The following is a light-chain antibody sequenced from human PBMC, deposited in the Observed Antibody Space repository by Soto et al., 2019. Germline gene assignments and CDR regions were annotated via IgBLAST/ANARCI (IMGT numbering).Light chain of an antibody. J-gene: IGKJ5*01. Sequence: EVVLTQSLGTLSLSPGERVTLSCRASQCISNTHLAWYQQKPGQAPRLLIHCTSNRATGIPDRFSGSGSGTDFTLTISSLQPEDFATYYCQQSYSTPITFGQGTRLEIK. CDR1: QCISNTH. CDR2: CTS. V-gene: IGKV3-20*01. CDR3: QQSYSTPIT.